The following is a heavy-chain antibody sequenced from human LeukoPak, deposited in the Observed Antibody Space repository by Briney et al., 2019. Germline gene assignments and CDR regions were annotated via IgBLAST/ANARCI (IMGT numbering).Heavy chain of an antibody. V-gene: IGHV3-15*01. Sequence: PGGSLRLSCAVSGFTFSNALMAWVRQAPGKGLEWVGRIKSKTDGGTTDYAAPVKGRFTISRDDSKNTLYLQMNSLKTEDTAVYYCTTAPGYSYGYEYWGQGTLVTVSS. CDR2: IKSKTDGGTT. J-gene: IGHJ4*02. CDR1: GFTFSNAL. D-gene: IGHD5-18*01. CDR3: TTAPGYSYGYEY.